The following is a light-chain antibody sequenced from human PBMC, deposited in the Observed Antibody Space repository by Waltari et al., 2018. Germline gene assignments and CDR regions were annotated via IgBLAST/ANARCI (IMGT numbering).Light chain of an antibody. V-gene: IGKV1-5*03. CDR3: QQFDTYPWT. CDR2: KAS. Sequence: DIQLTQSPSTLSASVGDRVTITCRASQDIGTWLAWYQQKPGKAPKLLLYKASRLQSGVPSRFSGRGSGTEFTLTISSLQPEDFATFYCQQFDTYPWTLGQGTKVDIK. CDR1: QDIGTW. J-gene: IGKJ1*01.